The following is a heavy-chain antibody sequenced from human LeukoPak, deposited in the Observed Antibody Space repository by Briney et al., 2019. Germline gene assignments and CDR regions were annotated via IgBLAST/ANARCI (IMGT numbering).Heavy chain of an antibody. J-gene: IGHJ4*02. D-gene: IGHD1-26*01. Sequence: VASVKVSCKASGGTFSSYAISWVRQAPGQGLEWMGRIIPILGIANYAQKFQGRVTITADKSTSTAYMELSSLRSEDTAVYYCATAFGSYWLGYWGQGTLVTVSS. V-gene: IGHV1-69*04. CDR1: GGTFSSYA. CDR2: IIPILGIA. CDR3: ATAFGSYWLGY.